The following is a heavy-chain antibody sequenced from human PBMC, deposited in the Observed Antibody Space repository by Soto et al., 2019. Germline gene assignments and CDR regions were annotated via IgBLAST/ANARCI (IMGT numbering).Heavy chain of an antibody. J-gene: IGHJ5*02. V-gene: IGHV4-30-2*01. CDR1: GGSISSGGYS. CDR3: ARAGYGDYYDFDP. Sequence: QLQLQESGSGLVKPSQTLSLTCAVSGGSISSGGYSWSWIRQPPGKGLEWIGYIYHSGSTYYNPSLKSRVTISVDRSKNQFSLKLSSVTAADTAVYYGARAGYGDYYDFDPWGQGTLVTVSS. D-gene: IGHD4-17*01. CDR2: IYHSGST.